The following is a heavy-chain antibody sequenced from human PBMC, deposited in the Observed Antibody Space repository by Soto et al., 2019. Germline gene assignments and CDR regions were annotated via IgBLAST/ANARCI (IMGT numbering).Heavy chain of an antibody. D-gene: IGHD2-15*01. J-gene: IGHJ5*02. CDR1: GYTFTSYG. V-gene: IGHV1-18*01. CDR3: AREACSGGICYPGWFDP. CDR2: ISAYNGNT. Sequence: QVQLVQSGAEVKKPGASVKVSCKASGYTFTSYGISWVRQAPGQGLEWMGWISAYNGNTNYAQKLQGRVTMTTDTSXSXDYMELRSLRSDDTAVYYCAREACSGGICYPGWFDPWGQGTLVTVSS.